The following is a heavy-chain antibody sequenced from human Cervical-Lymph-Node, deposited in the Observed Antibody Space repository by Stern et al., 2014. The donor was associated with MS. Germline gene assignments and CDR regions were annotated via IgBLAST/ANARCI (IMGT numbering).Heavy chain of an antibody. CDR1: GGSFSSYL. V-gene: IGHV4-34*01. J-gene: IGHJ4*02. Sequence: QVQLQQWGAGLLKPSETLSLTCAVYGGSFSSYLWSWIRQPPGKGLGWIGEIDHSGSTNYNPSLKSGVTNQVGTPKKQSTLQLNAVPAADTAVYYCARGRQNDYWGQGTLVTVSS. CDR2: IDHSGST. CDR3: ARGRQNDY.